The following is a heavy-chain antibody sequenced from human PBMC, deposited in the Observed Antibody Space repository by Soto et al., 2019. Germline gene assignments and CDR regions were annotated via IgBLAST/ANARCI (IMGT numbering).Heavy chain of an antibody. CDR1: GFTFSSYS. V-gene: IGHV3-21*01. J-gene: IGHJ5*02. CDR3: ASQVAFDH. Sequence: GGSLRLSGAASGFTFSSYSMNWVRQAPGKGLEWVSSISSSSSYIYYADSVKGRFTISRDNAKNSLYPQMNSLRAEDTAVYYCASQVAFDHWGQGTLVTVSS. CDR2: ISSSSSYI. D-gene: IGHD5-12*01.